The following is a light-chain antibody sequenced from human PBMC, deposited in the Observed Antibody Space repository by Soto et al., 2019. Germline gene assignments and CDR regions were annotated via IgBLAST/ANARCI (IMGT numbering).Light chain of an antibody. CDR1: QSVSSSY. V-gene: IGKV3-20*01. CDR2: GAS. Sequence: IVLAQSPETLSLSPGARATLCCRASQSVSSSYLAWYQQKPGQAPSLLIYGASRRATGIPDRFSGSGSGTDFTLTISRLEPEDFAVYYCPQYDISPIPFGQGTRLEV. CDR3: PQYDISPIP. J-gene: IGKJ5*01.